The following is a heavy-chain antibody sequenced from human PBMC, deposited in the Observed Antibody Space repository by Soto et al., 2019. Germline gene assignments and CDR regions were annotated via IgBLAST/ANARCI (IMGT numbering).Heavy chain of an antibody. J-gene: IGHJ5*02. D-gene: IGHD3-3*01. CDR1: GYTFTGYY. CDR3: ARGRIAIFGAAPGGFDP. CDR2: INPNSGGT. V-gene: IGHV1-2*04. Sequence: ASVKVSCKASGYTFTGYYMHWVRQAPGQALEWMGWINPNSGGTNYAQKFQGWVTMTRDTSISTAYMELSRLRSDDTAVYYCARGRIAIFGAAPGGFDPWRQGALVAVSS.